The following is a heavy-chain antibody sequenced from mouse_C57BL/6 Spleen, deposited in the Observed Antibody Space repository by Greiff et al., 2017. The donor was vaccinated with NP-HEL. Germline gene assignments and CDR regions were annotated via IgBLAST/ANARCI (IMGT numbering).Heavy chain of an antibody. CDR3: AIEGTAEFGYAMDY. Sequence: QVQLKESGPELVKPGASVKISCKASGYAFSSSWMNWVKQRPGKGLEWIGRIYPGDGDTNYNGKFKGKATLTADKSSSTAYMQLSSLTSEDSAVYFCAIEGTAEFGYAMDYWGQGTSVTVSS. V-gene: IGHV1-82*01. CDR2: IYPGDGDT. J-gene: IGHJ4*01. D-gene: IGHD3-1*01. CDR1: GYAFSSSW.